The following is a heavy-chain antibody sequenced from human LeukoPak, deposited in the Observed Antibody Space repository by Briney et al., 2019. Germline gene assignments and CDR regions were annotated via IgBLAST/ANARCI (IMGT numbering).Heavy chain of an antibody. V-gene: IGHV4-30-4*01. CDR2: IYYSGST. Sequence: PSETLSLTCTVSGGSISSGDYYWSWIRQPPGKGLEWIGYIYYSGSTYYNPSLKSRVTISVDTSKNQFSLKLSSVTAADTAVYYCARVSRIWFGEFPSFDYWGQGTLVTASS. CDR1: GGSISSGDYY. CDR3: ARVSRIWFGEFPSFDY. D-gene: IGHD3-10*01. J-gene: IGHJ4*02.